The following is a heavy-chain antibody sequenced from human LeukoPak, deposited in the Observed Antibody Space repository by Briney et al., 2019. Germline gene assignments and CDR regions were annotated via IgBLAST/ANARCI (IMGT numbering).Heavy chain of an antibody. J-gene: IGHJ4*02. CDR1: VGTFSIYA. CDR3: ARDVGAIDY. Sequence: GASVKASCKASVGTFSIYAISWVRQAPGQGLEWMGGIIPIFGTANYAQKFQGRVTITADESTSTAYMELSSLRSEDTAVYYCARDVGAIDYWGQGTLVTVSS. CDR2: IIPIFGTA. V-gene: IGHV1-69*13. D-gene: IGHD1-26*01.